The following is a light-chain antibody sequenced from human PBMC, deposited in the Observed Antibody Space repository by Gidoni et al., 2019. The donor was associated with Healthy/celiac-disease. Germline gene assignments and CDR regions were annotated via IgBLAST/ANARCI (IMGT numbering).Light chain of an antibody. J-gene: IGKJ1*01. CDR2: GAS. CDR3: QQYNNWQRT. Sequence: EIVMTQSPATLSVSPGESATLSCRASQSVSSNLAWYQQKPGQAPRLLIYGASTRATGIPARFSGSGSGTEFTLTISSLQSEDFAVYYCQQYNNWQRTFGQXTKVEIK. V-gene: IGKV3-15*01. CDR1: QSVSSN.